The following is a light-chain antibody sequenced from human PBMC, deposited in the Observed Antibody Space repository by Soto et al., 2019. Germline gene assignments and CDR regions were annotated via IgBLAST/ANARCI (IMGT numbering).Light chain of an antibody. Sequence: EIVLMQSPDTLSLSPGERATLSCRASQSVSSSYLAWYQQKPGQAPRLLIYGASSRATGIPDRFSGSGSGTDFTLTISRLEPEDFAVYYCQQYGGLPRTFGQGTKVEIK. CDR1: QSVSSSY. CDR3: QQYGGLPRT. V-gene: IGKV3-20*01. CDR2: GAS. J-gene: IGKJ1*01.